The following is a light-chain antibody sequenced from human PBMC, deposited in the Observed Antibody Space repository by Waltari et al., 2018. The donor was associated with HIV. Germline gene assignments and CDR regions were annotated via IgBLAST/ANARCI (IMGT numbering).Light chain of an antibody. CDR1: QGITPY. CDR2: GAS. J-gene: IGKJ5*01. Sequence: DIQMTQSPSSLSTSVGDRVSITCRASQGITPYLSWYQQKPGSAPTLLIFGASKLQTWVSSRFRGSGSGTTFTLSISYVQPEDFATYYCQQSYTTPFTFGQGTRLDI. V-gene: IGKV1-39*01. CDR3: QQSYTTPFT.